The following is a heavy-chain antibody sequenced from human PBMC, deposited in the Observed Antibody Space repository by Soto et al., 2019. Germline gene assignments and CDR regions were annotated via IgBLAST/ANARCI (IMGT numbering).Heavy chain of an antibody. CDR1: GGPITSNW. J-gene: IGHJ4*02. Sequence: PSETLSLTCAVSGGPITSNWWRWVRQPPGKGLEWIGEIHHSGSFNYNPSLRSRVTISVDKSKNQFSLKLSSVTAADTAVYYCARDSGAVAGTFHFDYWGQGTLVTVSS. CDR3: ARDSGAVAGTFHFDY. V-gene: IGHV4-4*02. D-gene: IGHD6-19*01. CDR2: IHHSGSF.